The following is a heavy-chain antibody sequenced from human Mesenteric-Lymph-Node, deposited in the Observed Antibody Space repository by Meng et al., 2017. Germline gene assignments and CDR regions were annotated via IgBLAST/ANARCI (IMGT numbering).Heavy chain of an antibody. V-gene: IGHV4-61*02. J-gene: IGHJ5*02. D-gene: IGHD2-15*01. CDR1: GGSISSGSYY. CDR2: IYTSGST. CDR3: ARDLNECSGGSCYWDNWFDP. Sequence: SETLSLTCTVSGGSISSGSYYWSWIRQPAGKGLEWIGRIYTSGSTNYNPSLKNRVTISVDTSKNQFSLKLSSVTAADTAVYYCARDLNECSGGSCYWDNWFDPWGQGTLVTVSS.